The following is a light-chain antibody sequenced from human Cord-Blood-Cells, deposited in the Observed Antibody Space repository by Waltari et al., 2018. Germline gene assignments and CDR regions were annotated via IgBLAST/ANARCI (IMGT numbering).Light chain of an antibody. V-gene: IGLV3-19*01. J-gene: IGLJ2*01. CDR3: NSRDSSGNHLV. CDR2: GNN. Sequence: SSELTQAPAVSVALGHTVRITCPGDSIRSSYASWYQQKPGQAPALVIYGNNNRPSGNPDRFSGSSSGNTASLTITGAQAEDEADYYCNSRDSSGNHLVFGGGTKLTVL. CDR1: SIRSSY.